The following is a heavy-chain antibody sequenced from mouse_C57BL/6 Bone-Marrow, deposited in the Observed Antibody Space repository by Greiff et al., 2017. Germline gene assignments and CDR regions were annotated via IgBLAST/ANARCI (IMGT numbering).Heavy chain of an antibody. CDR3: ARWGTTVGYFDV. Sequence: EVQGVESGGGLVKPGGSLKLSCAASGFTFSSYAMSWVRQTPEKRLEWVATISDGGSYTYYPDHVKGRFTLSRENAKNNLYLQMSHLKSEDTAMYYCARWGTTVGYFDVWGTGTTVTVSS. CDR1: GFTFSSYA. D-gene: IGHD1-1*01. V-gene: IGHV5-4*01. CDR2: ISDGGSYT. J-gene: IGHJ1*03.